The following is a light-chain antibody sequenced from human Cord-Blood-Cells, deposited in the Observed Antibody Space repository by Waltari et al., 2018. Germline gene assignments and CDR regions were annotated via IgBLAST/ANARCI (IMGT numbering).Light chain of an antibody. CDR3: SSYTRSSSVV. V-gene: IGLV1-47*01. Sequence: QSVLTQPPSASGTPGQRVTISGYGSSSNIGSNYVYWYQQLPGTAPKHLIYRNNQRPSGVPDRFSGSKSGNTASLTISGLQAEDEADYYCSSYTRSSSVVFGGGTKLTVL. CDR2: RNN. J-gene: IGLJ2*01. CDR1: SSNIGSNY.